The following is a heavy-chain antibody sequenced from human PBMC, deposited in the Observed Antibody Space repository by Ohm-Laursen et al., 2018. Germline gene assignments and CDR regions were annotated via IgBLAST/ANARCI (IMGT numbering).Heavy chain of an antibody. J-gene: IGHJ6*02. CDR2: IGGSGDT. V-gene: IGHV3-23*01. CDR3: AVGSPAKYNAYDYYYGMDV. D-gene: IGHD5-12*01. CDR1: GFTFTSFA. Sequence: GSLRLSCAASGFTFTSFAMSWVRQAPGKGLEWVSLIGGSGDTYYEDSVKGRFTISRDNSKNTLYLQMNSLRAEDTAVYYCAVGSPAKYNAYDYYYGMDVWGQGTTVTVSS.